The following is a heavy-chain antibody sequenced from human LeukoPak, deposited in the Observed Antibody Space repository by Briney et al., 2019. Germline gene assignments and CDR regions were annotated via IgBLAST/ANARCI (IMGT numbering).Heavy chain of an antibody. CDR2: IYFGGSGGT. CDR1: GGSFSSTNYF. D-gene: IGHD6-19*01. Sequence: SETLSLTCTVSGGSFSSTNYFWGWIRQPPGRGLEWIGTIYFGGSGGTYYNPSLKSRVTISVDKSKNQFSLKLSSVTAADTAVYYCARYIPYSSGWYERDAFDIWGQGTMVTVSS. J-gene: IGHJ3*02. V-gene: IGHV4-39*07. CDR3: ARYIPYSSGWYERDAFDI.